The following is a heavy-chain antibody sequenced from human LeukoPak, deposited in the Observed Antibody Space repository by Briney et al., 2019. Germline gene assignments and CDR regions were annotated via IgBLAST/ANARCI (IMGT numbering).Heavy chain of an antibody. CDR3: ASFRFWSGFN. CDR2: INHSGST. CDR1: GGSFSDYY. D-gene: IGHD3-3*01. V-gene: IGHV4-34*01. Sequence: SETLSLTCAVYGGSFSDYYWSWIRQPPGKGLEWIGEINHSGSTNYNPSLKSRVTISVDTSKNQFSLKLSSVTAADTAVYYCASFRFWSGFNWGQGTLVTVSS. J-gene: IGHJ4*02.